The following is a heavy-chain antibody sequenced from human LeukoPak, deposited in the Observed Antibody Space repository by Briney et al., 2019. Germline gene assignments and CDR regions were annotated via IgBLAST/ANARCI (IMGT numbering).Heavy chain of an antibody. CDR3: ARDNAPTGGRLDY. Sequence: GGSLRLSCAASGFTVSINDMTWVRQAPGKGLEWVSEIYTGGLTFYADSVTGRFTISRDNSKNTVYLQMNSLGVEDTARYYCARDNAPTGGRLDYWGQGTLVTVSS. CDR1: GFTVSIND. J-gene: IGHJ4*02. V-gene: IGHV3-53*01. D-gene: IGHD1-14*01. CDR2: IYTGGLT.